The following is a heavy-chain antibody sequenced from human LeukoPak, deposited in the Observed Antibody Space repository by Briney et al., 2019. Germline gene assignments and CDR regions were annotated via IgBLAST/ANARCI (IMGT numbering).Heavy chain of an antibody. CDR2: IYTSGST. CDR1: GGSISSYY. D-gene: IGHD6-19*01. Sequence: SETLSLTCTVSGGSISSYYWSWIRQPAGKGLEWIGRIYTSGSTNYNPSLKSRVTMSVDTSKNQFSLKLSSVTAADTAVYYCARLKVYSSGWYQAYYFDYWGQGTLVTVSS. V-gene: IGHV4-4*07. CDR3: ARLKVYSSGWYQAYYFDY. J-gene: IGHJ4*02.